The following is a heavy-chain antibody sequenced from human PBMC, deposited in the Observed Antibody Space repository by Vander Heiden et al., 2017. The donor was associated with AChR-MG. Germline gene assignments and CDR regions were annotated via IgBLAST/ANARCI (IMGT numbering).Heavy chain of an antibody. CDR3: ARTYSSGWPNYYYYYMDV. D-gene: IGHD6-19*01. CDR2: IIPIFGTA. CDR1: GGTFSSYA. Sequence: QVQLVQSGAEVKKPGSAVKVSCKASGGTFSSYAISWVRQAPGQGREWMGGIIPIFGTANYEQKFQGRVTITADKSTSTAYMELSSLRSEDTAVYYCARTYSSGWPNYYYYYMDVWGKGTTVTVSS. V-gene: IGHV1-69*06. J-gene: IGHJ6*03.